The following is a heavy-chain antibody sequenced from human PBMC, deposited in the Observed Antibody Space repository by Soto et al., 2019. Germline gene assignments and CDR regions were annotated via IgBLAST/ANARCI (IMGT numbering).Heavy chain of an antibody. V-gene: IGHV1-58*01. D-gene: IGHD1-1*01. J-gene: IGHJ4*02. CDR3: GAELAHEY. CDR1: GFTFTTSA. Sequence: SVKVSCKASGFTFTTSAVQWVRQARGQRLEWIGWVVIGSGSAFYAQKFQDRVTITRDMSTSTAYMELSSLRSEDTAVYYCGAELAHEYWGQGTPVTVSS. CDR2: VVIGSGSA.